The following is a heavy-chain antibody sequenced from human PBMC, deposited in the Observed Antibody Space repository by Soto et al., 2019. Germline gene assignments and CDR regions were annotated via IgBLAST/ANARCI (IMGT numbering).Heavy chain of an antibody. Sequence: EVQLVESGGGLVKPGGSVRLSCAASGFTFSNAWMSWVRQAPGKGLEWVGRIKSKSAGGTTEYDAPVKDRFTISRDDSNNTLYLQMNSLKIEVTAVSSCARGHRSSGKIFDSWGQGTLVTVSS. V-gene: IGHV3-15*01. J-gene: IGHJ4*02. CDR2: IKSKSAGGTT. CDR3: ARGHRSSGKIFDS. D-gene: IGHD3-22*01. CDR1: GFTFSNAW.